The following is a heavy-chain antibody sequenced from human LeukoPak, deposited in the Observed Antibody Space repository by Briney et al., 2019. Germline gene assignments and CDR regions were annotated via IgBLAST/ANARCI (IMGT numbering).Heavy chain of an antibody. D-gene: IGHD2-15*01. CDR2: IIPIFGTA. Sequence: GASVKVSCKASRGTFSSYAISWVRQAPGQGLEWMGGIIPIFGTANYAQKFQGRVTITADESTSTAYMELSSLRSEDTAVYYCARSPRWGCSGGSCYSHAFDIWGQGTMVTVSS. V-gene: IGHV1-69*13. CDR1: RGTFSSYA. CDR3: ARSPRWGCSGGSCYSHAFDI. J-gene: IGHJ3*02.